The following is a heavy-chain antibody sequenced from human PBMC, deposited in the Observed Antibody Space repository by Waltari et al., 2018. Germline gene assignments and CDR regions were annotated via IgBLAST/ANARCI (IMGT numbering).Heavy chain of an antibody. V-gene: IGHV1-69-2*01. J-gene: IGHJ3*02. CDR3: ATSSSNYGAGAFDI. Sequence: EVQLVQSGAEVKKPGATVKISCKASGYTFTDYYLHWVQQAPGKGLEWMGRVDPEDGETIYAEKFQGRVTITADTSTDTAYMELSSLRSEDTAVYYCATSSSNYGAGAFDIWGQGTMVTVSS. D-gene: IGHD4-4*01. CDR1: GYTFTDYY. CDR2: VDPEDGET.